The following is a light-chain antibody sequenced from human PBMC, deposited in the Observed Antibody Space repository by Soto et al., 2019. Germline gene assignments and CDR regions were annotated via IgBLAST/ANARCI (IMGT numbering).Light chain of an antibody. CDR1: QNISSW. V-gene: IGKV1-5*01. CDR2: DAS. J-gene: IGKJ1*01. CDR3: QHYKAFSPWT. Sequence: DIQMTQSPSALSASVGDRVTITCRASQNISSWLAWYQQKPDKAPKSLIYDASSLESGVPSRLSGSGSGTEFTLTINNLQPDDSATYYCQHYKAFSPWTFGQGTKVEIK.